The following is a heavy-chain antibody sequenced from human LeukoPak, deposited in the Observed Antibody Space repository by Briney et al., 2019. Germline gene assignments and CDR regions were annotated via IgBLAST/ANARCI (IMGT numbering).Heavy chain of an antibody. CDR3: ARNEDYSDSTGYYSTFYLDS. J-gene: IGHJ4*02. Sequence: GGSLRLSCAASGFTFSTYWMNWFRQTPGKGLEWVANINEDGSEKYYVDSVKGRFTISRDNGKNALYLQMKSLRAEDTAVYYCARNEDYSDSTGYYSTFYLDSWGQGTLVTVSS. CDR2: INEDGSEK. CDR1: GFTFSTYW. D-gene: IGHD3-22*01. V-gene: IGHV3-7*01.